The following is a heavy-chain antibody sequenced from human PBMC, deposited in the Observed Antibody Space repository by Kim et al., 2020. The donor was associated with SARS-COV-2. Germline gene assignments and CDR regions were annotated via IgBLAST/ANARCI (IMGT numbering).Heavy chain of an antibody. CDR2: T. Sequence: TNYNPSLRSRVTLAVDTSKSQFSLKLTSVTAADTAVYYCANSGSYNTWFDPWGQETLVTVSS. J-gene: IGHJ5*02. V-gene: IGHV4-59*03. CDR3: ANSGSYNTWFDP. D-gene: IGHD1-26*01.